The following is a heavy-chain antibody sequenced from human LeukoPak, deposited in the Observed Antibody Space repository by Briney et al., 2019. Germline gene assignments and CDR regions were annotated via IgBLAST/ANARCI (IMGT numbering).Heavy chain of an antibody. CDR2: INPSGGST. CDR3: ARALSGYCSGGSCYGIDDY. Sequence: GASVKVSCKSSGYTFTSYYMHWVRQAPGQGLEWMGIINPSGGSTSYAQKFQGRVTMTRDTSTSTVYMELSSLRSEDTAVYYCARALSGYCSGGSCYGIDDYWGQGTLVTVSS. J-gene: IGHJ4*02. V-gene: IGHV1-46*01. D-gene: IGHD2-15*01. CDR1: GYTFTSYY.